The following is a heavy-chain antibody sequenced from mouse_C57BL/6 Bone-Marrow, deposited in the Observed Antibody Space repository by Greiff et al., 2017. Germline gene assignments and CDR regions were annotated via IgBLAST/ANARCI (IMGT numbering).Heavy chain of an antibody. CDR1: GYTFTSYW. Sequence: QVQLQQPGAELVMPGASVKLSCKASGYTFTSYWMHWVKQRPGQGLEWIGEIDPSDSYTNYNQKFKGKSTLTVDKSSSTAYMQLSSLTSEDSAVYYCARTLVADYFDDWGQGTTLTVSS. D-gene: IGHD1-1*01. J-gene: IGHJ2*01. CDR3: ARTLVADYFDD. CDR2: IDPSDSYT. V-gene: IGHV1-69*01.